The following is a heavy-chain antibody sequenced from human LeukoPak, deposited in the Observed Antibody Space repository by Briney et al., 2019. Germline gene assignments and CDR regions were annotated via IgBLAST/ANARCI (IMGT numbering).Heavy chain of an antibody. CDR3: ARDFIAARPKNYFDY. D-gene: IGHD6-6*01. J-gene: IGHJ4*02. V-gene: IGHV4-4*07. CDR1: GGSISSYY. Sequence: SETLSLTCTVSGGSISSYYWSWIRQPAGKGLEWIGRIYTSGSTNYNPSLKSRVTMSVDTSKNQFSLKLSPVTAADTAVYYCARDFIAARPKNYFDYWGQGTLVTVSS. CDR2: IYTSGST.